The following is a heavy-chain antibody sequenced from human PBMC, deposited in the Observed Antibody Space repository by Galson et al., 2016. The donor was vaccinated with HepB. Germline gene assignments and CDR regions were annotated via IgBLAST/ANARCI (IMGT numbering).Heavy chain of an antibody. Sequence: SLRLSCAGSGFTVSRDYMSWVRQAPGKGLEWVSVIYSRGSACYADSVKGRFTISRDNSKNTLYLQMNSLKAEDTAVYYCARDWGSSWCLHWGQGTLVTVSS. J-gene: IGHJ4*02. CDR3: ARDWGSSWCLH. D-gene: IGHD6-13*01. CDR2: IYSRGSA. CDR1: GFTVSRDY. V-gene: IGHV3-66*01.